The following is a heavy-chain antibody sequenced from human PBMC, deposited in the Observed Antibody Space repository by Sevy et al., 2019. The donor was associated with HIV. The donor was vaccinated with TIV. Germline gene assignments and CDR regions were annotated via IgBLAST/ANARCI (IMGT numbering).Heavy chain of an antibody. J-gene: IGHJ6*02. CDR3: ARDCTSTSCLWGLDV. Sequence: GGSLRLSCAVSGFTFRSDWMSWVRQAPGKGLEWVAHIQVDGSEKYHVDSAKGRFTISRDNAKNSLFLQMNSLRVEDTAVYYCARDCTSTSCLWGLDVWGQGTAVTVSS. V-gene: IGHV3-7*03. CDR1: GFTFRSDW. D-gene: IGHD2-2*01. CDR2: IQVDGSEK.